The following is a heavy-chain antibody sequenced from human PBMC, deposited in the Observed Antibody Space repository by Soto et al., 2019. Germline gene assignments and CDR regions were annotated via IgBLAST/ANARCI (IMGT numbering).Heavy chain of an antibody. CDR1: GFTFSSYA. V-gene: IGHV3-23*01. D-gene: IGHD5-12*01. CDR3: AKGGHFSWFDP. Sequence: GGSLRLSCAASGFTFSSYALTWVRQAPGKGLEWVSTISGNGDETFYADSVKGRFTISRDNSNNMLDLQMTSLRAEDTAEYYCAKGGHFSWFDPWGQGTLVTVSS. CDR2: ISGNGDET. J-gene: IGHJ5*02.